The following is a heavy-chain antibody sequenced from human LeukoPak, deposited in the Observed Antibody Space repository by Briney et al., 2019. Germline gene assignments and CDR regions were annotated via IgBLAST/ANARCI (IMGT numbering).Heavy chain of an antibody. CDR3: ARDNGNKYYFDY. CDR2: IIPIFGTA. Sequence: SVKLSCKASGGTFSSYAISWDRQAPGQGLEWMGGIIPIFGTANYAQKFQGRVTITADESTSTAYMELSSLRSEDTAVYYCARDNGNKYYFDYWGQGTLVTVSS. V-gene: IGHV1-69*01. J-gene: IGHJ4*02. CDR1: GGTFSSYA. D-gene: IGHD2-8*01.